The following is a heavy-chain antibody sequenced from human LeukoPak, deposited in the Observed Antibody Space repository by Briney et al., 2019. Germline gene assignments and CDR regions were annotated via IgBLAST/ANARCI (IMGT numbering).Heavy chain of an antibody. CDR1: GFTFSSYA. J-gene: IGHJ6*04. Sequence: GGSLRLSCAASGFTFSSYAMSWVRQAPGKGLEWVSSISSSGSYIYYADSVKGRFTISRDNAKNSLYLQMNSLRAEDTAVYYCAELGITMIGGVWGKGTTVTISS. V-gene: IGHV3-21*01. D-gene: IGHD3-10*02. CDR2: ISSSGSYI. CDR3: AELGITMIGGV.